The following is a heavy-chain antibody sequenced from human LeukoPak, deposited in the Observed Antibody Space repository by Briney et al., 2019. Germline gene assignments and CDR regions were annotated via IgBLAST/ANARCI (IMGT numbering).Heavy chain of an antibody. CDR3: ARALIVGIAARPAYDY. Sequence: ASVKVSCKASGYTFTGYYMHWVRQAPGQGLEWMGWINPNSGGTNYAQKFQGRVTMTRDTSIGTAYMELSRLRSDDTAVYYCARALIVGIAARPAYDYWGQGTLVTVSS. V-gene: IGHV1-2*02. J-gene: IGHJ4*02. CDR2: INPNSGGT. D-gene: IGHD6-6*01. CDR1: GYTFTGYY.